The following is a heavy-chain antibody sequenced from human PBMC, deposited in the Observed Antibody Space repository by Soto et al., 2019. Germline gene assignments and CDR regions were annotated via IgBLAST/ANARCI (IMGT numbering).Heavy chain of an antibody. CDR1: GFSFSNYA. Sequence: GGSLRLSCAASGFSFSNYAMTWVRQAPGKGLEWVSTIGGSVSSTYYADSVKGRFTISRDNYKNTLYLQMNSLRAEDTAMYYCAKWIAARPDYYYYMDVWGKGTTVTVSS. CDR3: AKWIAARPDYYYYMDV. CDR2: IGGSVSST. J-gene: IGHJ6*03. D-gene: IGHD6-6*01. V-gene: IGHV3-23*01.